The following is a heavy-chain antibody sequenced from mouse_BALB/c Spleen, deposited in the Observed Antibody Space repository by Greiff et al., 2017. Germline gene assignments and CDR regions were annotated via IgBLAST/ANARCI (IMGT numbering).Heavy chain of an antibody. CDR2: IDPYNGGT. Sequence: VQLQQSGPELVKPGASVKVSCKASGYSFTDYNMYWVKQSHGKSLEWIGYIDPYNGGTSYNQKFKGKATLTVDKSSSTAYMQLSSLTSEDSAVYYCTRSRAYDYDGFAYWGQGTLVTVSA. V-gene: IGHV1S135*01. D-gene: IGHD2-4*01. CDR1: GYSFTDYN. CDR3: TRSRAYDYDGFAY. J-gene: IGHJ3*01.